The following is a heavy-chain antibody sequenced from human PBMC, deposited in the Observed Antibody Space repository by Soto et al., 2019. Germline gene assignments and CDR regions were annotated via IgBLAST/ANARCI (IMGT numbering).Heavy chain of an antibody. CDR2: IYHSGST. CDR3: ASPDYYDSSGYPPRILNY. V-gene: IGHV4-4*02. Sequence: SETLSLTCAVSGGSISSSNWWSWVRQPPGKGLEWIGEIYHSGSTNYNPSLKSRVTISVDKSKNQFSLKLSSVTAADTAVYYCASPDYYDSSGYPPRILNYWGQGTLVTVSS. J-gene: IGHJ4*02. CDR1: GGSISSSNW. D-gene: IGHD3-22*01.